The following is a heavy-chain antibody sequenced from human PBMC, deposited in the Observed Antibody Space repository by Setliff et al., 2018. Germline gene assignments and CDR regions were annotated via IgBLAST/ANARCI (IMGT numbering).Heavy chain of an antibody. Sequence: SVKVSCKASGGTFSSYAISWVRQAPGQGLEWMGGIIPILGIANYAQKFQGRVTMTRNTSISTAYMELSSLRSEDTAVYYCARVRRSGFDYWGQGTLVTVSS. J-gene: IGHJ4*02. CDR1: GGTFSSYA. V-gene: IGHV1-69*10. CDR2: IIPILGIA. D-gene: IGHD1-1*01. CDR3: ARVRRSGFDY.